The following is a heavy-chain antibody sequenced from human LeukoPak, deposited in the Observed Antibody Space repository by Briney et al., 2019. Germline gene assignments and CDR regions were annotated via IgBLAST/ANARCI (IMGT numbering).Heavy chain of an antibody. CDR1: GFTFSSYG. V-gene: IGHV3-48*04. CDR2: ISSSGSTR. Sequence: GGTLRLSCAASGFTFSSYGMNWVRQAPGKGLDWVSYISSSGSTRYYVDSVKGRFTISRDTAKNSLYLQMNSLRAEDTAVYYCARGWRYFDYWGQGTLVTVSS. CDR3: ARGWRYFDY. J-gene: IGHJ4*02. D-gene: IGHD5-24*01.